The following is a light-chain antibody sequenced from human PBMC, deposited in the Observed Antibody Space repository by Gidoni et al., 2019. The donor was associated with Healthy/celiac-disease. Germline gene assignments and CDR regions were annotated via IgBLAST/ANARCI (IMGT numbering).Light chain of an antibody. CDR2: GAS. CDR3: QQYGSSPRT. J-gene: IGKJ1*01. V-gene: IGKV3-20*01. CDR1: HSVSSSY. Sequence: EIVLTQSPGTLSLSPGERATLSCRASHSVSSSYLAWYQQKPGQAPRLLIYGASSRAPGIPDRFSGSGSGTDFTLTISRLEPEDFAVYYCQQYGSSPRTFGQGTKVEIK.